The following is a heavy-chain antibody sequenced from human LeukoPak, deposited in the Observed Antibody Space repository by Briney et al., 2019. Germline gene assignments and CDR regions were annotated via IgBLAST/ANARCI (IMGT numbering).Heavy chain of an antibody. V-gene: IGHV1-24*01. CDR2: FDPEDGET. Sequence: ASVKVSCKVSGYTLTELSMHWVRQAPGKGLEWMGGFDPEDGETIYAQKFQGRVTMTEDTSTDTAYMELSSLRSEDTAVYYCATSIAAAGIRYYYYGMDVWGQGTTVTVSS. CDR3: ATSIAAAGIRYYYYGMDV. J-gene: IGHJ6*02. CDR1: GYTLTELS. D-gene: IGHD6-13*01.